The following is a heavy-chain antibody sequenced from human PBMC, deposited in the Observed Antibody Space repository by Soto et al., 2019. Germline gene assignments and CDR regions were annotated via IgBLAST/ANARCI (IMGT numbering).Heavy chain of an antibody. V-gene: IGHV3-9*01. J-gene: IGHJ4*02. D-gene: IGHD3-10*01. CDR2: ISWNGAAT. CDR1: GFTFDDYA. CDR3: ANLPLYGSGFDC. Sequence: EVQLVESGGGLVQPGGSLRLSCAASGFTFDDYAIHWVRQAPGKGLEWVSGISWNGAATGYADSVKGRFTISRDNAKNTLYLQKNSLGSDDTAIYYCANLPLYGSGFDCWGLGTLVTVSS.